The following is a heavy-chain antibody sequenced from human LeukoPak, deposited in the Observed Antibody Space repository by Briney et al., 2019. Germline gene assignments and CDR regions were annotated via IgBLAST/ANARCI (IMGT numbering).Heavy chain of an antibody. D-gene: IGHD3-10*01. CDR3: AKDRQGFGFGEQLDYYYMDV. J-gene: IGHJ6*03. CDR1: EFTFSGYA. Sequence: GGSLILSCVASEFTFSGYAMSWVRQVPGKGLEWVSVISGSGGSTYYADSVKGRFTISRDNSKNTLYLQINSLRAEDTAVYYCAKDRQGFGFGEQLDYYYMDVWGKGTTVTVSS. CDR2: ISGSGGST. V-gene: IGHV3-23*01.